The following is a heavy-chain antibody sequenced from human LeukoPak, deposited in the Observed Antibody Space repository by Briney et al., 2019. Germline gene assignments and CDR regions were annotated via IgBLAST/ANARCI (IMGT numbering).Heavy chain of an antibody. D-gene: IGHD5-24*01. J-gene: IGHJ6*03. CDR1: GFTFSSYG. V-gene: IGHV3-48*04. CDR3: ARIPHLHLFYMDV. CDR2: ISSSSSTI. Sequence: GRSLRLSCAASGFTFSSYGMHWVRQAPGKGLEWVSYISSSSSTIYYADSVKGRFTISRDNAKNSLYLQMNSLRAEDTAVYYCARIPHLHLFYMDVWGKGTTVTVSS.